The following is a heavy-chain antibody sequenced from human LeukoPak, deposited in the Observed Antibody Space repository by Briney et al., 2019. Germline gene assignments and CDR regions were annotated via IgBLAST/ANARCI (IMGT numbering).Heavy chain of an antibody. D-gene: IGHD1-1*01. CDR2: ITGTGGST. Sequence: GGSLRLSCAASGFTFSSYAMSWVRQAPGKGVEWVSNITGTGGSTYYADSVGGRFTISRHKSKDTLYLKMISVQAEDTAVYYCAKLGTSNPPRLPFDSGGRGTLVTVS. CDR3: AKLGTSNPPRLPFDS. V-gene: IGHV3-23*01. J-gene: IGHJ4*02. CDR1: GFTFSSYA.